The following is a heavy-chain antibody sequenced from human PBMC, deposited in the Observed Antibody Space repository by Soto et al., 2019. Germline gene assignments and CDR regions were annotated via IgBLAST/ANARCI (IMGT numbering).Heavy chain of an antibody. V-gene: IGHV4-39*01. D-gene: IGHD2-8*02. CDR2: INYNGRA. J-gene: IGHJ5*02. CDR3: ARLSGGRSVYFDP. CDR1: GCSIRSSNYY. Sequence: SETLSLTCTFSGCSIRSSNYYWGWVRQPPGKGLEWIGSINYNGRAYQNPSLKSRATISIDTSENQFSLKLTSVTAADTAMYFCARLSGGRSVYFDPWGQGILVTVSS.